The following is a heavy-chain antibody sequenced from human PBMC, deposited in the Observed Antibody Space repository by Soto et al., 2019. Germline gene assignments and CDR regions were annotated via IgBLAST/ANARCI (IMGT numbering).Heavy chain of an antibody. J-gene: IGHJ4*02. CDR1: GITATNGH. CDR2: IYSDDNT. Sequence: DVQLVKSGGGLIQPGGSLRLSCAASGITATNGHMSWVRQAPGKGLEWVSGIYSDDNTYYAESVKGRFTISRDTAKNTVYLQMNSLRAEDTAVYYGARDWNGDKYFDFWDQGSLVTVSS. V-gene: IGHV3-53*01. D-gene: IGHD4-17*01. CDR3: ARDWNGDKYFDF.